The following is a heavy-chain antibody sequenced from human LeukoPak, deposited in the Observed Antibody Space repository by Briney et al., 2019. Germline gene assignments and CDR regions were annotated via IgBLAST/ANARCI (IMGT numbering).Heavy chain of an antibody. Sequence: SETLSLTCTVSGGSISSYYWSWIRQPAGKGLEWIGRIYTSGSTNYNPSLKSRVTMSVDTSKNQFSLKLSSVTAADTAVYYCARTLPTGTAAGTFDYWGQGTLVTVSS. CDR3: ARTLPTGTAAGTFDY. J-gene: IGHJ4*02. CDR1: GGSISSYY. D-gene: IGHD6-13*01. V-gene: IGHV4-4*07. CDR2: IYTSGST.